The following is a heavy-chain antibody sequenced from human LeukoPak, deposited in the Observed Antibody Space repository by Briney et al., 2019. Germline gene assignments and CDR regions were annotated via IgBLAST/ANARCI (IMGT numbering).Heavy chain of an antibody. D-gene: IGHD4-17*01. J-gene: IGHJ5*02. CDR1: GYTFTGYY. V-gene: IGHV1-2*02. CDR2: INPNSGGT. CDR3: ASAHGDYTVGWFDP. Sequence: ASVKVSCKASGYTFTGYYMHWVRQAPGQGLEWMGWINPNSGGTNYAQKFQGRVTMTRDTSISTAYMELSKLRSDDTAVYYCASAHGDYTVGWFDPWGQGTLVTVSS.